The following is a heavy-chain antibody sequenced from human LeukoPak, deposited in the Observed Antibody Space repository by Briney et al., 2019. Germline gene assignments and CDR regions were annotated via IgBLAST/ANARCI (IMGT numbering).Heavy chain of an antibody. D-gene: IGHD3-3*01. Sequence: LSQTLSLTCAISGDSVSSNGASWNWIRQSPSRGLEWLGRTYYRSQQWHSDYAPSVKGRITLNPDTSKNQFSLQLNSVTPEDTAVYYCGRETDFGVFTNWGQGTLVTVSS. J-gene: IGHJ4*02. CDR1: GDSVSSNGAS. CDR2: TYYRSQQWHS. CDR3: GRETDFGVFTN. V-gene: IGHV6-1*01.